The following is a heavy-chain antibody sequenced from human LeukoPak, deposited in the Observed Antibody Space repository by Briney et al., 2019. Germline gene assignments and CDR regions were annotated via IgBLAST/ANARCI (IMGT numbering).Heavy chain of an antibody. V-gene: IGHV3-23*01. J-gene: IGHJ3*02. CDR3: AKVGDYGDYAHAFDT. CDR1: GFTFSSYA. Sequence: GGSLRLSCAASGFTFSSYAMSWVRQAPGKGLEWVSAISGSGGSTYYADSVKGRFTISRDNSKNTLYLQMNSLRAEDTAVYYCAKVGDYGDYAHAFDTWGQGTMVTVSS. D-gene: IGHD4-17*01. CDR2: ISGSGGST.